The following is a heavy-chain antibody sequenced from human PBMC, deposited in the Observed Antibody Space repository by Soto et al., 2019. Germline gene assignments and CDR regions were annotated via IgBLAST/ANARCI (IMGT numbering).Heavy chain of an antibody. V-gene: IGHV4-39*02. J-gene: IGHJ4*02. CDR3: MTDGDAWMTGL. CDR1: SRSFSGSPDYY. CDR2: VHPSGNT. D-gene: IGHD3-9*01. Sequence: ETLSLTCTVSSRSFSGSPDYYWSLMRQPPGKGLEWIGTVHPSGNTYYNPSSKSRVTITKDSSMNHLSLQLTSVTAADTAIYYCMTDGDAWMTGLWGQGTLVT.